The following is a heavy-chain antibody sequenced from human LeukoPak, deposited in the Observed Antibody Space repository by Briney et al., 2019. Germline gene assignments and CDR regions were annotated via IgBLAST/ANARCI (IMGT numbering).Heavy chain of an antibody. CDR2: ISYSGST. Sequence: SETLSLTCTVSGDSISNYYWSWVRQPPGKGLEWIGYISYSGSTKYNPSLKSRVTISVDTSKNQFSLKVNSVTATDTAVYYWARHPSDSKDNDYWGQGSLVTVSS. J-gene: IGHJ4*02. D-gene: IGHD4-11*01. V-gene: IGHV4-59*08. CDR1: GDSISNYY. CDR3: ARHPSDSKDNDY.